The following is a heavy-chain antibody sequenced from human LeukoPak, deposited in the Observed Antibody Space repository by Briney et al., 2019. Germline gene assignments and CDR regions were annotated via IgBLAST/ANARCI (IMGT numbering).Heavy chain of an antibody. J-gene: IGHJ4*02. D-gene: IGHD3-9*01. Sequence: GGSLRLSCAASGFTFNNYWMHWVRQAPGKGLMWVSRINTDGSSTTYADSVKGRFSVSRDNAKNTLYLQVNNVRAEDTAVYYCAREWGLYFFFDYWGQGTLVTVSS. CDR1: GFTFNNYW. V-gene: IGHV3-74*01. CDR3: AREWGLYFFFDY. CDR2: INTDGSST.